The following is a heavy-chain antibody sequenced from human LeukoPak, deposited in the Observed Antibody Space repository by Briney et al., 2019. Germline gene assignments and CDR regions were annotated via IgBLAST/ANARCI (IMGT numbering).Heavy chain of an antibody. V-gene: IGHV3-30*02. CDR2: IRYDGSIK. Sequence: GGSLRLSCAGSGCTFSSFGMHWVRQAPGKGLDWVAFIRYDGSIKDHADSVKGRFTISRDNSKNTLFLQMNSLRDEDTAMYYCASLSLWGGWGQGTLVTVSS. D-gene: IGHD3-16*01. CDR3: ASLSLWGG. J-gene: IGHJ4*02. CDR1: GCTFSSFG.